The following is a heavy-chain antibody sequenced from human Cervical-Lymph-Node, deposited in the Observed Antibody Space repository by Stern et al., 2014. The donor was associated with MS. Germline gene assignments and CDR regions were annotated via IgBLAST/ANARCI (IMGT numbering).Heavy chain of an antibody. CDR2: VSPGDSYT. D-gene: IGHD1-26*01. V-gene: IGHV5-51*01. CDR3: ARHPYSGDFSYGGGFDY. CDR1: GYSFTTHW. J-gene: IGHJ4*02. Sequence: EVQLVQSGAEVKKSGESLKISCKGSGYSFTTHWIAWVRQTPGKGLEWMGIVSPGDSYTPYSPSFQGQVTISADKSINTAYLHWSSLKASDTAMYYCARHPYSGDFSYGGGFDYWGQGTLVTVSS.